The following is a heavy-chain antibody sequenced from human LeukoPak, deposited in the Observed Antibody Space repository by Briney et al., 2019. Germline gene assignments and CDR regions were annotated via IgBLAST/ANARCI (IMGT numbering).Heavy chain of an antibody. CDR3: GAGYCGGYDCLCSPGY. Sequence: PGRSLRLSCVTSGFTFSTHGIHWVRQAPGKGLEWLSVIWNDGSNEIYVDSVKDRFTISRDNSKNTAYLQMDSLRVDDTAVYYCGAGYCGGYDCLCSPGYWGRGTLVIVSS. V-gene: IGHV3-33*01. CDR1: GFTFSTHG. J-gene: IGHJ4*02. CDR2: IWNDGSNE. D-gene: IGHD2-21*01.